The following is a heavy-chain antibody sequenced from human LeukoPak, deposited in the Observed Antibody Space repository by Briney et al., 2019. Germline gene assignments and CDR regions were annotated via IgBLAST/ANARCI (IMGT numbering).Heavy chain of an antibody. V-gene: IGHV4-4*02. D-gene: IGHD6-25*01. CDR1: GDSISSSNW. J-gene: IGHJ4*02. CDR3: ARDLRAAY. Sequence: PSETLSLTCAVSGDSISSSNWWSWVRQPPGRGLEWIGEIHHSGTTNYNPSLKSRVTTSVDKSKNQFSLNLNSVTAADTAVYFCARDLRAAYWGQGTLVTVSS. CDR2: IHHSGTT.